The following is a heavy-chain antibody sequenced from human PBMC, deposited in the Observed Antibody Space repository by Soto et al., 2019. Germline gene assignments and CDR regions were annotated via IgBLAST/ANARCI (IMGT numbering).Heavy chain of an antibody. J-gene: IGHJ3*01. V-gene: IGHV4-31*03. Sequence: PSETLSLTCTVSGGSISSAGYYWSWIRQHPGKGLEWIGYIYFSGVTYYNPSLESRVTISVDTSKNQFSLRLSSVTAADTAVYYCARDPWRTPPEAAFDVWGQGTKVTVPS. D-gene: IGHD1-1*01. CDR1: GGSISSAGYY. CDR2: IYFSGVT. CDR3: ARDPWRTPPEAAFDV.